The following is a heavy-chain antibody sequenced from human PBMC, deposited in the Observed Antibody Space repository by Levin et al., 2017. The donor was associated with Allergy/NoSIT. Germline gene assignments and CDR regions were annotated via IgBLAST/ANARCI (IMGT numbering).Heavy chain of an antibody. J-gene: IGHJ4*02. CDR3: ARGTPKYYYETTADYFFDY. V-gene: IGHV3-13*01. CDR2: IGTAGDT. Sequence: GESLKISCAASGFTFSNYDMHWVRQVTGKGLEWVSAIGTAGDTYYPGSVKGRFTISRDNGKNSLYLQMNSLTAGDTAVYYCARGTPKYYYETTADYFFDYWGQGTLVTVSS. D-gene: IGHD3-22*01. CDR1: GFTFSNYD.